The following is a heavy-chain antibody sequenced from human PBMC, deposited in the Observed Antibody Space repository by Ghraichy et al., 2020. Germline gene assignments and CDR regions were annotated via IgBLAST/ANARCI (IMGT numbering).Heavy chain of an antibody. CDR1: GGSISSYY. CDR3: ARDRADYDFWSGPGSYYYYYMDV. CDR2: IYYSGST. D-gene: IGHD3-3*01. Sequence: SQTISLTCTVSGGSISSYYWSWIRQPPGKGLEWIGYIYYSGSTNYNPSLKSRVTISVDTSKNQFSLKLSSVTAADTAVYYCARDRADYDFWSGPGSYYYYYMDVWGKGTTVTVSS. V-gene: IGHV4-59*01. J-gene: IGHJ6*03.